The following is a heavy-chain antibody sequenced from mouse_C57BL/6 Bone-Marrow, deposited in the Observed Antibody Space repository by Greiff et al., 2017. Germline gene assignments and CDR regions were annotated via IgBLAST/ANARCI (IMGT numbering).Heavy chain of an antibody. J-gene: IGHJ3*01. Sequence: VQLQQSGPELVKPGASVKISCKASGYTFTDYYMNWVKQSHGKSLEWIGDINPNNGGTSYNQKFKGKDTLTVDKSSSTAYMELRSLTSEDSAVYYCARRDYDYDVGWFAYWGQGTLVTVSA. V-gene: IGHV1-26*01. CDR2: INPNNGGT. D-gene: IGHD2-4*01. CDR3: ARRDYDYDVGWFAY. CDR1: GYTFTDYY.